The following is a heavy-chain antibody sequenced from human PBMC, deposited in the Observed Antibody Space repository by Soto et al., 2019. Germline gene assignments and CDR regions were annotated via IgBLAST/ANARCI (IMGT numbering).Heavy chain of an antibody. CDR3: AGDPGDMIADY. J-gene: IGHJ4*02. Sequence: GGSLRLSCAASGFTFSDYYMSWIRQAPGKGLEWVSYISSSSSYTNYADSVKGRFTISRDNAKNSLYLQMNSLRAEDTAVYYCAGDPGDMIADYWGQGTLVTVSS. CDR1: GFTFSDYY. CDR2: ISSSSSYT. D-gene: IGHD3-22*01. V-gene: IGHV3-11*06.